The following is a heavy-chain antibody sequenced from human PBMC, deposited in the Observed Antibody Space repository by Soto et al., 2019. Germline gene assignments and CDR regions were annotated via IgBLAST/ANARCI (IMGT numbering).Heavy chain of an antibody. D-gene: IGHD3-10*01. CDR1: GGTFSSYA. CDR3: ARDRRDYYGSGSYMDV. V-gene: IGHV1-69*01. Sequence: QVQLVQSGAEVKKPGSSVKVSCKASGGTFSSYAISWVRQAPGQGLEWMGGIIPIFGTANYAQKFRGRVTITADESTSTAYMELSSLRSEDTAVYYCARDRRDYYGSGSYMDVWGQGTTVTVSS. CDR2: IIPIFGTA. J-gene: IGHJ6*03.